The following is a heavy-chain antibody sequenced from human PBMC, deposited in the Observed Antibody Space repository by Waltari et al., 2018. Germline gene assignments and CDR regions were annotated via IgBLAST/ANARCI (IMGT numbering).Heavy chain of an antibody. Sequence: QLQLQESGPGLVKPSETLSLTCTVSGGSISSSSYYWGWIRQPPGKGLEWIGSIYYSGSTYYNPSLKSRVTISVDTSKNQFSLKLSSVTAADMAVYYCARHPYSSSWIDYWGQGTLVTVSS. J-gene: IGHJ4*02. V-gene: IGHV4-39*01. CDR3: ARHPYSSSWIDY. D-gene: IGHD6-13*01. CDR1: GGSISSSSYY. CDR2: IYYSGST.